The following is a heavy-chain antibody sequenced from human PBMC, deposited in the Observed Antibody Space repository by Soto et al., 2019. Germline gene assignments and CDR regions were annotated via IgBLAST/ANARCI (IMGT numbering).Heavy chain of an antibody. D-gene: IGHD3-22*01. CDR2: ISGSGGST. J-gene: IGHJ4*02. Sequence: PGGSLRLSCAASGFTFSSYSMSWVRQAPGKGLEWVSAISGSGGSTYYADSVKGRFTISRDNSKNTLYLQMNSLRAEDTAVYYCAKDIEAPYYYDSSGPHSLFDYWGQGTLVTVSS. CDR3: AKDIEAPYYYDSSGPHSLFDY. CDR1: GFTFSSYS. V-gene: IGHV3-23*01.